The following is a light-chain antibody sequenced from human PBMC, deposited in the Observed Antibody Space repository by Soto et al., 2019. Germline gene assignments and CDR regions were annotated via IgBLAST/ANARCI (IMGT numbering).Light chain of an antibody. CDR2: DAS. J-gene: IGKJ1*01. CDR1: QGISSW. CDR3: QQYNSYWGT. Sequence: DIQMTQSPSSVSASVGDRVTITCRASQGISSWLAWYQQKPGKAPRLLIHDASSLESGVPSSFSGSGSVTEITLTISSLQPDDFATYYCQQYNSYWGTFGQGTKVDIK. V-gene: IGKV1-5*01.